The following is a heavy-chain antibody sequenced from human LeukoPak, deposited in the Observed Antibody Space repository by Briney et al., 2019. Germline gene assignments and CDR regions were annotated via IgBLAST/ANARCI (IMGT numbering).Heavy chain of an antibody. CDR1: GFSFSGYA. J-gene: IGHJ4*02. D-gene: IGHD2-2*02. CDR3: AKGSRGYTNDYFDY. Sequence: GGSLRLSCASSGFSFSGYAMIWVRQAPGKGLELVSTISGSGASTFYADSVRGRFITSKDIPSNTVYLQMNSLRAEDTAVYYCAKGSRGYTNDYFDYWGQGTLVTVSS. V-gene: IGHV3-23*01. CDR2: ISGSGAST.